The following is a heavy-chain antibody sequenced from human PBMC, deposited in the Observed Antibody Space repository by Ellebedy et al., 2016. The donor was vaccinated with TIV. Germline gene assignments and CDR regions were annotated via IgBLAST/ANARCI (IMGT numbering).Heavy chain of an antibody. Sequence: GESLKISXAASGFTFSSYSMNWVRQAPGKGLEWVSYISSSSSYIYYADSVKGRFTISRDNAKNSLYLQMNSLRAEDTAVYYCASKQWEPPYYYYGMDVWGQGTTVTVSS. J-gene: IGHJ6*02. V-gene: IGHV3-21*05. CDR3: ASKQWEPPYYYYGMDV. CDR2: ISSSSSYI. D-gene: IGHD1-26*01. CDR1: GFTFSSYS.